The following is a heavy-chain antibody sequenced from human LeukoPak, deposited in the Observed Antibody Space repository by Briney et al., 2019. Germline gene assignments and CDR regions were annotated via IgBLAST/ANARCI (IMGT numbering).Heavy chain of an antibody. J-gene: IGHJ4*02. Sequence: GGSLRLSCAASGFTFSNYAMNWVRQAPGKGLEWVSGIIASGGTTYYADSVKGRFTISRDNSKNTLYLQMNSLRAEDTAVYYCPPGYLHPRPFDYWGQGSLVTVSS. CDR2: IIASGGTT. V-gene: IGHV3-23*01. CDR3: PPGYLHPRPFDY. D-gene: IGHD3-9*01. CDR1: GFTFSNYA.